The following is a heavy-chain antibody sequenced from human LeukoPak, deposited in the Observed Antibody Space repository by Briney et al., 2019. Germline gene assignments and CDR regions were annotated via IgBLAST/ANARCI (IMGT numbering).Heavy chain of an antibody. Sequence: GSVKVSCKASGYTFTSYYIHWVRQAPGQGLEWMGMISPSRGSTSYAQKFQGGLTMTRDTSTSTVYMELSSLRSEDTAVYYCTRGVQLERRYYNWFDPWGQGTLVTVS. V-gene: IGHV1-46*01. D-gene: IGHD1-1*01. CDR2: ISPSRGST. CDR1: GYTFTSYY. J-gene: IGHJ5*02. CDR3: TRGVQLERRYYNWFDP.